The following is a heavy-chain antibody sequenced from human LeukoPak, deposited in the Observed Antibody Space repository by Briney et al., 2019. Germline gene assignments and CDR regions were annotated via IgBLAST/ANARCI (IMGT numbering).Heavy chain of an antibody. V-gene: IGHV4-34*01. D-gene: IGHD2-15*01. CDR3: ARDPRYCSGGSCYSGAYYYYGMDV. CDR2: INHSGST. CDR1: GGSFSGYY. J-gene: IGHJ6*02. Sequence: SETLSLTCAVYGGSFSGYYWSWIRQPPVKELEWIGEINHSGSTNYNPSLKSRVTISVDTSKNQFSLKLSSVTAADTAVYYCARDPRYCSGGSCYSGAYYYYGMDVWGQGTTVTVSS.